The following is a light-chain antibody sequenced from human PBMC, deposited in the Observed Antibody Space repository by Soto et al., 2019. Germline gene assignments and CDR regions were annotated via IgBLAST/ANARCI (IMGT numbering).Light chain of an antibody. CDR3: QKYNNWPQIN. CDR2: DTS. CDR1: QSVSIK. J-gene: IGKJ5*01. V-gene: IGKV3-15*01. Sequence: EIVMTHSPATLCVSSVEIATLSSNASQSVSIKLAWYQQRPGQAPRLLIYDTSNSATGIPDRFSGSGSGTEFTLTIRRLKSEDFAVYYCQKYNNWPQINCGNGQRLELK.